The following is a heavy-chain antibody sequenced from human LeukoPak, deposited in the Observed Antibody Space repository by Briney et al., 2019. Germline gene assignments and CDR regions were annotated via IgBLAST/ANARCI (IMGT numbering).Heavy chain of an antibody. D-gene: IGHD2-2*01. CDR1: GGSISSYY. CDR2: IYYSGST. CDR3: ARSQYQLLDFDP. V-gene: IGHV4-59*01. J-gene: IGHJ5*02. Sequence: PSETLSLACTVSGGSISSYYWSWIRQPPGKGLEWIGYIYYSGSTSYNPSLKSRVTISVDTSKNQFSLKLSSVTAADTAVYYCARSQYQLLDFDPWGQGTLVTVSS.